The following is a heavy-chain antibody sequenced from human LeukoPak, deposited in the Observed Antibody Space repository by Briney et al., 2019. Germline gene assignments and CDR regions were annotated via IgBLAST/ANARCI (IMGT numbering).Heavy chain of an antibody. CDR1: GFTFSSYS. CDR3: ARSRGGSSSGVGDNFDY. J-gene: IGHJ4*02. D-gene: IGHD6-6*01. V-gene: IGHV3-33*01. Sequence: GGSLRLSCAASGFTFSSYSMHWVRQAPGKGLEWVAIIWYDGSNKYYADPVKGRFTISRDNSKSMVYLQMNSLRAEDTALYYCARSRGGSSSGVGDNFDYWGQGTLVTVSS. CDR2: IWYDGSNK.